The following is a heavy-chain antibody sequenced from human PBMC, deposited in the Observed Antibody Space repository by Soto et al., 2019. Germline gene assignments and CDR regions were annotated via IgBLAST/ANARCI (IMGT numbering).Heavy chain of an antibody. V-gene: IGHV4-61*03. CDR3: AGGTDGKKVAY. CDR1: GGSVSSEHYY. Sequence: QVQLQESGPGLVKSSETLSLTCTVSGGSVSSEHYYWNWIRQPPGKGLEWIGYFYYTGSTNYNASIESXXTXSXXMSKNHFSLKLSSVTAADTAVYYCAGGTDGKKVAYWGQGTLVTVSS. CDR2: FYYTGST. D-gene: IGHD5-12*01. J-gene: IGHJ4*02.